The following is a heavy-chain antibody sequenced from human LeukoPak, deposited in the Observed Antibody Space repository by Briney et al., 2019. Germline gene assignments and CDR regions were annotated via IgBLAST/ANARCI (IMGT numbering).Heavy chain of an antibody. J-gene: IGHJ2*01. CDR3: ARSFIAVAGTGEYFDL. V-gene: IGHV1-18*04. CDR1: GYTFTSYG. CDR2: ISAYNGNT. Sequence: ASVKVSFKASGYTFTSYGISWVRQAPGQGREWMGWISAYNGNTNYAQKLQGRVTMTTDTSTSTAYMELRSLRSDDTAVYYCARSFIAVAGTGEYFDLWGRGTLVTVSS. D-gene: IGHD6-19*01.